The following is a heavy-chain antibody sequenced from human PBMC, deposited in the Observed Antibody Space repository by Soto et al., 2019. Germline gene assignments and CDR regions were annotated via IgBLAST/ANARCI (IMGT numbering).Heavy chain of an antibody. CDR1: GFTFSTHA. D-gene: IGHD1-20*01. J-gene: IGHJ4*02. Sequence: QVQLVESGGGVVQPGRSLRLSCAASGFTFSTHAMHWVRQAPGKGLECVAIVSFDGSNKYYAGSVQGRFTISRDNSQNTLYLQMSGLTPEDTAVYYCARDQTGITTTGGGRIDHWGQGTLVTVSS. CDR2: VSFDGSNK. V-gene: IGHV3-30-3*01. CDR3: ARDQTGITTTGGGRIDH.